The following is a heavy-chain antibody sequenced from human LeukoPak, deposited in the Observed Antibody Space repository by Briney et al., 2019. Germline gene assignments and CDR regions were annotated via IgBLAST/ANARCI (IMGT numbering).Heavy chain of an antibody. CDR2: ISGSGGST. Sequence: PGGSLRLSCAASGFTFSSYAMSWVRQAPGKGLEWVSAISGSGGSTYYADSVKGRFTISRDNSKNTLYLQMNSLRAEDTAEYYCAKGGGMYYYDSSGYCDYWGQGTLVTVSS. J-gene: IGHJ4*02. V-gene: IGHV3-23*01. CDR1: GFTFSSYA. D-gene: IGHD3-22*01. CDR3: AKGGGMYYYDSSGYCDY.